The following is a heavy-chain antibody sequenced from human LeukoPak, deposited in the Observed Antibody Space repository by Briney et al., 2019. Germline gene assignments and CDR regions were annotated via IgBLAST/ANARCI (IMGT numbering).Heavy chain of an antibody. V-gene: IGHV4-39*07. D-gene: IGHD1-26*01. CDR1: GGSISSSSYY. CDR3: ARGERKWELLSFFDY. J-gene: IGHJ4*02. CDR2: IYYSGST. Sequence: SETLSLTCTVSGGSISSSSYYWGWIRQPPGKGLEWIGSIYYSGSTYYNPSLKSRVTISVDTSKNQFSLKLSSVTAADTAVYYCARGERKWELLSFFDYWGQGTLVTVSS.